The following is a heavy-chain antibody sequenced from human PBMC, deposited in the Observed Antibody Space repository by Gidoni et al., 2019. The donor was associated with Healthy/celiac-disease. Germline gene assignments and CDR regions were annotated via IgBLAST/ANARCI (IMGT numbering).Heavy chain of an antibody. CDR3: AKGTGDRGYDAFDI. Sequence: EVQLVESGGGLVQPGRSLRLSCAASGFPFDDYAMHWVRQAPGKGLEWVSGISWNSGSIGYADSVKGRFTISRDNAKNALYLQMNSLRAEDTALYYCAKGTGDRGYDAFDIWGQGTMVTVSS. J-gene: IGHJ3*02. CDR1: GFPFDDYA. D-gene: IGHD7-27*01. CDR2: ISWNSGSI. V-gene: IGHV3-9*01.